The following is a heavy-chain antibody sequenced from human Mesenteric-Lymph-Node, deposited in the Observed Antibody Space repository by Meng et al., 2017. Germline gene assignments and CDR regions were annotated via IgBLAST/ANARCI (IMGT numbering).Heavy chain of an antibody. D-gene: IGHD3-10*01. CDR1: GYTFTSYG. CDR2: INPNSGGT. J-gene: IGHJ4*02. CDR3: ARGHGRRITAYYFDY. V-gene: IGHV1-2*02. Sequence: ASVKVSCKASGYTFTSYGISWVRQAPGQGLEWMGWINPNSGGTNYAQKFQGRVTMTRDTSISTAYMELSRLRSDDTAVYYCARGHGRRITAYYFDYWGQGTLVTVSS.